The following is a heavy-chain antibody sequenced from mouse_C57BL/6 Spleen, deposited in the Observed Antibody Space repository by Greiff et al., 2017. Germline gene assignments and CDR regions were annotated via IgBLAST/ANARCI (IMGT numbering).Heavy chain of an antibody. V-gene: IGHV1-22*01. J-gene: IGHJ2*01. CDR3: ARRAAYDYDEYY. CDR2: INPNNGGT. D-gene: IGHD2-4*01. CDR1: GYTFTDYN. Sequence: EVQLQQSGPELVKPGASVKMSCKASGYTFTDYNMHWVKQSHGKSLEWIGYINPNNGGTSYNQKFKGKATLTVNKSSSTAYMELRSLTSEDSAVYYCARRAAYDYDEYYWGQGTTLTVSS.